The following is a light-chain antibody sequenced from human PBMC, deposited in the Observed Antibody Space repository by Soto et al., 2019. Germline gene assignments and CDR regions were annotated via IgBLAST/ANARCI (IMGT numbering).Light chain of an antibody. Sequence: QSVLTQAASVSGSPGQSITISCTGTSRDVGGYNYVSWYQQHPGKAPKLMIYEVSNRPSGVSNRFSGSKSGNTASLTISGLQAEDEADYYCSSYTSSSTLVFGGGTKVTVL. J-gene: IGLJ3*02. CDR3: SSYTSSSTLV. CDR1: SRDVGGYNY. CDR2: EVS. V-gene: IGLV2-14*01.